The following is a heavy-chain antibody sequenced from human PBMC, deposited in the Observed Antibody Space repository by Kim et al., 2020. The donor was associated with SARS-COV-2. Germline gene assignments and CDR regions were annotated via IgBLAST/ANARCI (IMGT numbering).Heavy chain of an antibody. CDR2: ISAYNGNT. Sequence: ASVKVSCKASGYTFTCYGISWVRQAPGQGLEWMGWISAYNGNTNYAQKLQGRVTMTTDTSTSTAYMELRSLRSDDTAVYYCARDLSLTVTRYYYGMDVWGQGTTVTVSS. V-gene: IGHV1-18*04. J-gene: IGHJ6*02. CDR3: ARDLSLTVTRYYYGMDV. CDR1: GYTFTCYG. D-gene: IGHD4-4*01.